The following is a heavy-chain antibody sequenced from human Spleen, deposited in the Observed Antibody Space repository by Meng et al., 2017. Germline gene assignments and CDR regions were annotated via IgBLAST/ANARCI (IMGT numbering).Heavy chain of an antibody. Sequence: GESLKISCAASGFTVSSNYMSWVRQAPGKGLEWVSVIYSGGSTYYADSVKGRFTISRDNAKNSLNLQMNSLRVEDTAVYYCARVGSGYELYYGMDVWGQGTAVTVSS. V-gene: IGHV3-66*01. J-gene: IGHJ6*02. CDR3: ARVGSGYELYYGMDV. CDR1: GFTVSSNY. CDR2: IYSGGST. D-gene: IGHD5-12*01.